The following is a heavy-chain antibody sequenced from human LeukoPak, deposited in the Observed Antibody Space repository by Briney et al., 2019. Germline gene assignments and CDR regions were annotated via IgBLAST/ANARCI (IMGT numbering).Heavy chain of an antibody. CDR1: GFTFSSYV. CDR2: ISSSSSYI. Sequence: GGSLRLSCAASGFTFSSYVMSWVRQAPGKGLEWVSAISSSSSYIYYADSVKGRFTISRDNAKNSLYLQMNSLRAEDTAVYYCARGIAARHYYYYYMDVWGKGTTVTVSS. V-gene: IGHV3-21*01. CDR3: ARGIAARHYYYYYMDV. J-gene: IGHJ6*03. D-gene: IGHD6-6*01.